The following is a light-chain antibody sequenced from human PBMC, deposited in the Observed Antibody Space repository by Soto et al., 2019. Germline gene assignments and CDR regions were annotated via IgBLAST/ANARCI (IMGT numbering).Light chain of an antibody. CDR2: GVT. CDR1: SDNY. CDR3: SSYTNSRTLL. Sequence: QSALTQPASVSGSPGQSITISCTGTSDNYVSWYQQHPGKDPKLMIYGVTNRPSGVSDRFSGSKSGNTASLTISGLQTEDEADYYCSSYTNSRTLLFGAGTKVTVL. J-gene: IGLJ1*01. V-gene: IGLV2-14*01.